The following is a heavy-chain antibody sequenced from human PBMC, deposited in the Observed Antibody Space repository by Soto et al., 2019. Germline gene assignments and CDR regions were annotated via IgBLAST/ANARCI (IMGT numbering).Heavy chain of an antibody. CDR1: GGSFSGYY. Sequence: SETLSLTCAVYGGSFSGYYWSWIRQPPGKGLEWIGEINHSGSTNYNPSLKSRVTISLDKSKSQFSLKLNSVTAADSAVYFCARLEGLATISYYFDSWGPGALVTVSS. J-gene: IGHJ4*02. CDR3: ARLEGLATISYYFDS. D-gene: IGHD5-12*01. CDR2: INHSGST. V-gene: IGHV4-34*01.